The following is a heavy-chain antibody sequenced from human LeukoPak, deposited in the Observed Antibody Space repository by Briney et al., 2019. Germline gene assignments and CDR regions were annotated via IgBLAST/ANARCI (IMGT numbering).Heavy chain of an antibody. V-gene: IGHV1-18*01. D-gene: IGHD2-15*01. CDR1: GYTFTSYG. CDR2: ISAYNGNT. J-gene: IGHJ6*02. Sequence: ASVKVSCKASGYTFTSYGISWVRQAPGQGLEWMGWISAYNGNTNYAQKLQGRVTMTTDTSTSTAYMELRSLRSDDTAVYYCARDRESGGSRAWCTHHYYYYYGMDVWGQGTTVTVSS. CDR3: ARDRESGGSRAWCTHHYYYYYGMDV.